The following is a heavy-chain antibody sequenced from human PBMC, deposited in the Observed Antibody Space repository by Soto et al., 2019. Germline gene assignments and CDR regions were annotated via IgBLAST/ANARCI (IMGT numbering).Heavy chain of an antibody. J-gene: IGHJ6*02. CDR2: IYPGDSDT. Sequence: GSLKISCKGSGYSFTGYWIGWVRQMPGKGLEWMGIIYPGDSDTRYSPSFQGQVTISADKSISTAYLQWSSLKASDTAMYYCASGAGNMGYYYGMDVWGQGTTVTVSS. CDR1: GYSFTGYW. V-gene: IGHV5-51*01. CDR3: ASGAGNMGYYYGMDV. D-gene: IGHD1-1*01.